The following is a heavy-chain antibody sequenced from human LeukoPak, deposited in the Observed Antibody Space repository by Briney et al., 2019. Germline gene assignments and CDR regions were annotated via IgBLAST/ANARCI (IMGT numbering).Heavy chain of an antibody. D-gene: IGHD3-16*01. CDR1: GFTFSSYS. CDR3: ARVQITWSWAFDI. CDR2: IKQDGSEE. V-gene: IGHV3-7*01. J-gene: IGHJ3*02. Sequence: SGGSLRLSCAASGFTFSSYSMNWVRQAPGKGLEWVANIKQDGSEEYYVDSVKGRFTISRDNAKNSLYLQMNSLRAEDTAVYYCARVQITWSWAFDIWGQGTMVTVSS.